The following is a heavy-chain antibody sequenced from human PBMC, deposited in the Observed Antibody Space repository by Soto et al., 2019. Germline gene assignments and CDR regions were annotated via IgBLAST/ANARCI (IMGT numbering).Heavy chain of an antibody. J-gene: IGHJ6*02. CDR2: INPNSGGT. Sequence: ASVKVSCKASGYTFTGYYMHWVRQAPGQGLEWMGWINPNSGGTNYAQKFQGWVTMTRDTSISTAYMELSRLRSDDTAVYYCARAWGNSSSWYSPLYYYYGIDVWGQGTTVTVS. D-gene: IGHD6-13*01. V-gene: IGHV1-2*04. CDR3: ARAWGNSSSWYSPLYYYYGIDV. CDR1: GYTFTGYY.